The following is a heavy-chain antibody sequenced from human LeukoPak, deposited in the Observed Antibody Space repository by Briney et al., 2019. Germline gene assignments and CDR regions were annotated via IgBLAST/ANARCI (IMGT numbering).Heavy chain of an antibody. CDR3: AKGVDSGGTCYSSIDY. CDR1: GFTFSSSA. V-gene: IGHV3-23*01. D-gene: IGHD2-15*01. J-gene: IGHJ4*02. Sequence: GGSLRLSCAASGFTFSSSAMSWLRQAPGKGLEWVSAISGSGGSTYYADSVKGRFTISRDNSKNTLYLQMNSLRAEDTAVYYCAKGVDSGGTCYSSIDYWGQGTLVTVSP. CDR2: ISGSGGST.